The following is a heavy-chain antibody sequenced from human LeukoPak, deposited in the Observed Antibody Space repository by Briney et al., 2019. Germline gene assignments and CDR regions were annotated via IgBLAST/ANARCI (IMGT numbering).Heavy chain of an antibody. V-gene: IGHV1-2*02. J-gene: IGHJ5*02. Sequence: ASVKVSCKASGYTFTGYYMHWVRQAPGQGLEWMGWINPNSGGTNYAQKFQGRVTMTRDTSISTAYMELSRLRSDDTDVYYCASIAAAGYNWFDPWGQGTLVTVSS. CDR2: INPNSGGT. CDR3: ASIAAAGYNWFDP. D-gene: IGHD6-13*01. CDR1: GYTFTGYY.